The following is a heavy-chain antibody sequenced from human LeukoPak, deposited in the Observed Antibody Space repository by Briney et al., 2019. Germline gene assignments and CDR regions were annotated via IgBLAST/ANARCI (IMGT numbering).Heavy chain of an antibody. D-gene: IGHD3-16*01. Sequence: ASVKVSCKASGCTFTSYDINWVRQATGQGLEWMGRMNPNSGNTGYAQKFQGRVTMTRNTSISTAYMELSSLRSEDTAVYYCARVPRGSGFDYWGQGTLVTVSS. CDR3: ARVPRGSGFDY. CDR2: MNPNSGNT. CDR1: GCTFTSYD. V-gene: IGHV1-8*01. J-gene: IGHJ4*02.